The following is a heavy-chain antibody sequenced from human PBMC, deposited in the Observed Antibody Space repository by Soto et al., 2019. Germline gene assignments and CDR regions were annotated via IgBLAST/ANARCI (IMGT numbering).Heavy chain of an antibody. J-gene: IGHJ5*02. CDR3: ARGSYRLNWFDP. CDR2: ISSSSSYI. V-gene: IGHV3-21*04. D-gene: IGHD2-21*02. Sequence: GGSLRLSCAASGFTFSSYSMNWVRQAPGKGLEWVSSISSSSSYIYYADSVKGRFTISADKSISTAYLQWSSLKASDTAMYYCARGSYRLNWFDPWGQGTLVTVSS. CDR1: GFTFSSYS.